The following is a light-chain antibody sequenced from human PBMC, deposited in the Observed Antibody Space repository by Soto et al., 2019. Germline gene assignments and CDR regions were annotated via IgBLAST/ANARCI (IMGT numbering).Light chain of an antibody. CDR3: MEAIQTPLT. V-gene: IGKV2-28*01. J-gene: IGKJ5*01. CDR1: QSLLHSNGYNY. Sequence: DIVMTQSPLSLPVTPGEPASISCRSSQSLLHSNGYNYFDWYLQKPGQSPQLLIYLGSNRASGVPDRVSGSGSGIDFTLKISRVEAEDVGVYYCMEAIQTPLTFGQGTRLEIK. CDR2: LGS.